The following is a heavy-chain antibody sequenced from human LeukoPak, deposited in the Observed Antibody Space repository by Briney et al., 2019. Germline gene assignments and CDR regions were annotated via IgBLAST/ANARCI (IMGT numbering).Heavy chain of an antibody. CDR3: ARRGSYYTSDFDY. CDR2: ISYDGSNK. V-gene: IGHV3-30*04. CDR1: GFTFSSYA. J-gene: IGHJ4*02. D-gene: IGHD1-26*01. Sequence: PGGSLRLSCAASGFTFSSYAMHWVRQAPGKGLEWVAVISYDGSNKYCADSVKGRFTISRDNSKNTLYLQMNSLRAEDTAVYYCARRGSYYTSDFDYWGQGTLVTVSS.